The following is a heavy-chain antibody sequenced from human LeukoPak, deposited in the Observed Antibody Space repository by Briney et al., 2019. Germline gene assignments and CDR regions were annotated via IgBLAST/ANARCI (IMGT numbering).Heavy chain of an antibody. CDR2: ISSSGSTI. Sequence: GGSLRLSCAASGFTFSDYYMSWIRQAPGKGLEWVSYISSSGSTIYYADSVKGRFTISRDNAKNSLYLHMNSLRAEDTAVYYCARQSYYYDSSGHYVYYFDYWGQGTLVTVSS. CDR1: GFTFSDYY. J-gene: IGHJ4*02. V-gene: IGHV3-11*01. D-gene: IGHD3-22*01. CDR3: ARQSYYYDSSGHYVYYFDY.